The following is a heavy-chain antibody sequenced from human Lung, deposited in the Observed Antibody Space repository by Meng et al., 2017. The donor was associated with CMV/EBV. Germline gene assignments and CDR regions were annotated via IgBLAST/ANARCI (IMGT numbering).Heavy chain of an antibody. J-gene: IGHJ4*02. CDR1: GFTFSGYE. Sequence: GGSLRLXCVVSGFTFSGYEMNWVRLAPGKGLEWVSYISSSSSTIYYADSVKGRFTISRDNAKNSLYLQMNSLRAEDTAVYYCARAHYDYVWGSSLYYFDYWRQGTLVTVSS. CDR2: ISSSSSTI. D-gene: IGHD3-16*01. V-gene: IGHV3-48*04. CDR3: ARAHYDYVWGSSLYYFDY.